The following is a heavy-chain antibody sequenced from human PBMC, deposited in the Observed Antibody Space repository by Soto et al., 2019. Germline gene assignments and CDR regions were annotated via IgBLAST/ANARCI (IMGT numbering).Heavy chain of an antibody. Sequence: SETLSLTCTVSGGSVSSGSYYWSWIRQPPGKGLEWIGYIYYSGSTNYNPSLKSRVTISVDTSKNQFSLKLSSVTAADTAVYYCARGERNYYDSSGPDYWGQGTLVTVSS. D-gene: IGHD3-22*01. V-gene: IGHV4-61*01. J-gene: IGHJ4*02. CDR1: GGSVSSGSYY. CDR2: IYYSGST. CDR3: ARGERNYYDSSGPDY.